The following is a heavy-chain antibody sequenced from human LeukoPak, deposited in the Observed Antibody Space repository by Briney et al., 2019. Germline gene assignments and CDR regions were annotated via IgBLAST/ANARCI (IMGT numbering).Heavy chain of an antibody. J-gene: IGHJ4*02. Sequence: TSVKVSCKASGYTFTGYYMHWVRQAPGQGLEWMGRINPNSGGTNYAQKFQGRVTMTRDTSISTAYMELSRLRSDDTAVYYCARYSGSYSDAGAYFDYWGRGTLVTVSS. D-gene: IGHD1-26*01. CDR2: INPNSGGT. V-gene: IGHV1-2*06. CDR3: ARYSGSYSDAGAYFDY. CDR1: GYTFTGYY.